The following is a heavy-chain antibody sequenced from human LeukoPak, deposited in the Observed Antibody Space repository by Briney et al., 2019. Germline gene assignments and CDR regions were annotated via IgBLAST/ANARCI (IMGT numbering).Heavy chain of an antibody. CDR3: ARRRDYDILTGYYKGGVDYFDY. D-gene: IGHD3-9*01. Sequence: PSETLSLTCAVYGGSFSGYYWSWIRQPPGKGLEWIEEINHSGSTNHNPSLKSRVTISVDTSKNQFSLKLSSVTAADTAVYYCARRRDYDILTGYYKGGVDYFDYWGQGTLVTVSS. CDR1: GGSFSGYY. CDR2: INHSGST. V-gene: IGHV4-34*01. J-gene: IGHJ4*02.